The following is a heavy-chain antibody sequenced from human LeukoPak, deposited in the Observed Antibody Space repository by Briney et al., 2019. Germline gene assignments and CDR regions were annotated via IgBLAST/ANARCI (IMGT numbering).Heavy chain of an antibody. J-gene: IGHJ5*02. CDR2: INHSGST. CDR1: GGSFSGYY. CDR3: ARGATRFDP. D-gene: IGHD1-26*01. V-gene: IGHV4-34*01. Sequence: PSETLSLTCAVYGGSFSGYYWSWIRQPPGKGLEWIGEINHSGSTNYNPSLKSRVTISVDTSKNQISLKLSSVTAADAAVYYCARGATRFDPWGQGTLVTVSS.